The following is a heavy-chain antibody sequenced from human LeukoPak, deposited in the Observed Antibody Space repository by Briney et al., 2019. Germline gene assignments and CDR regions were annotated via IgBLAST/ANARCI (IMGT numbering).Heavy chain of an antibody. CDR1: GFTFSSYS. D-gene: IGHD2-2*02. V-gene: IGHV3-48*01. Sequence: GGSLRLSCAASGFTFSSYSMNWVRQAPGKGLEWVSYISSSSSTIYYADSVKGRFTISRDNAKNSLYLQMNSLRAEDTAVYYCARVGPYCSSTSCYTGGPDYWGQGTLVTVSS. CDR3: ARVGPYCSSTSCYTGGPDY. J-gene: IGHJ4*02. CDR2: ISSSSSTI.